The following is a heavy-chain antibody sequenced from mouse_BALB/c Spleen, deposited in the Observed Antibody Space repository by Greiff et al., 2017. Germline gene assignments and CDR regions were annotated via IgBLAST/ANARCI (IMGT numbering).Heavy chain of an antibody. CDR3: ARHGSSPFDY. CDR1: GYTFTDYY. CDR2: IYPGSGNT. V-gene: IGHV1-77*01. D-gene: IGHD1-1*01. J-gene: IGHJ2*01. Sequence: VKLMESGAELARPGASVKLSCKASGYTFTDYYINWVKQRTGQGLEWIGEIYPGSGNTYYNEKFKGKATLTADKSSSTAYMQLSSLTSEDSAVYFCARHGSSPFDYWGQGTTLTVSS.